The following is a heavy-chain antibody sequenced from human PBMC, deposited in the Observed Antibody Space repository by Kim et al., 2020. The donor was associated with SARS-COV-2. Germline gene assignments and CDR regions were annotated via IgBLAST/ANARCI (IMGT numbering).Heavy chain of an antibody. D-gene: IGHD2-15*01. CDR1: GGSFSGYY. V-gene: IGHV4-34*01. CDR3: ARARRYCSGGSCIYYYYYGMDV. CDR2: INHSGST. J-gene: IGHJ6*02. Sequence: SETLSLTCAVYGGSFSGYYWSWIRQPPGKGLEWIGEINHSGSTNYNPSLKSRVTISVDTSKNQFSLKLSSVTAADTAVYYCARARRYCSGGSCIYYYYYGMDVWGQGTTVTVSS.